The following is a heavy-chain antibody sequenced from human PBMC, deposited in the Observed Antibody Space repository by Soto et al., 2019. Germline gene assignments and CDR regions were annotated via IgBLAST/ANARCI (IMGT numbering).Heavy chain of an antibody. J-gene: IGHJ6*02. CDR1: GYTFTSYA. CDR2: INAGNGNT. V-gene: IGHV1-3*01. D-gene: IGHD4-17*01. CDR3: ASPASTVSSYYYYYGMDV. Sequence: ASVKVSCKASGYTFTSYAMHWVRQAPGQRLEWMGWINAGNGNTKYSQKFQGRVTITRDTSASTAYMELSSLRSEDTAVYYCASPASTVSSYYYYYGMDVWGQGTTVTVSS.